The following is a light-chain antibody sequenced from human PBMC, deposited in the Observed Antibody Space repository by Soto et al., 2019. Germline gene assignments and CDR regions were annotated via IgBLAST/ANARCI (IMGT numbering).Light chain of an antibody. CDR2: NNN. Sequence: QSVLTQPPSASGTPGQRVTISCSGSSSNIGSNTVNWYQQLPGTAPKLLIYNNNQRPSGVPDRFSGSKSGTSASLAISGLQSEDEADYYCAAWDDSLNVLFGGGTKLTV. J-gene: IGLJ2*01. V-gene: IGLV1-44*01. CDR3: AAWDDSLNVL. CDR1: SSNIGSNT.